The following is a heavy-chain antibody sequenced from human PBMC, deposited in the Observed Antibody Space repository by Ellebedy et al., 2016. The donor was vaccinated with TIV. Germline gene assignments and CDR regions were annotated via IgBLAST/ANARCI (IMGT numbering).Heavy chain of an antibody. Sequence: GGSLRLXXAASGFTFSSYWMHWVRQAPGKGLVWVSRINNDGGTTTYADSVKGRFTISRDNAKNTLYLQMNSLRAEDTAVYYCTRGLNVVVVPASMSHGLDVWGQGTTVTVSS. CDR3: TRGLNVVVVPASMSHGLDV. D-gene: IGHD2-2*01. CDR1: GFTFSSYW. J-gene: IGHJ6*02. CDR2: INNDGGTT. V-gene: IGHV3-74*01.